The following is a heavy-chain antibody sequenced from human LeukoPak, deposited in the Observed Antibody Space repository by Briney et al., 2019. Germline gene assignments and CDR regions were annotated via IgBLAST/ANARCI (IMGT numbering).Heavy chain of an antibody. CDR2: ISYDGSNN. CDR1: GFTFSSYG. CDR3: AKGRGVLTTANDY. Sequence: PGGSLRLSCAASGFTFSSYGMHWVRHAPGKGLEGVAVISYDGSNNDYADSVKVRFTISRDNSKNTLYLQMNSLRAEDTAVYFCAKGRGVLTTANDYWGQGTLVTVSS. J-gene: IGHJ4*02. D-gene: IGHD3-3*01. V-gene: IGHV3-30*18.